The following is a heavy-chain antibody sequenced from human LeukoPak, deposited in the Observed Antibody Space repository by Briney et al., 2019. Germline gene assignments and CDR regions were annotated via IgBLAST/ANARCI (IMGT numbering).Heavy chain of an antibody. J-gene: IGHJ6*03. V-gene: IGHV3-48*03. CDR2: ISSSGSTI. CDR3: ARLSDTAMVTVYYYMDV. D-gene: IGHD5-18*01. Sequence: GGSLRLSCAASGFTFSSYEMNWVRQAPGKGLEWVSYISSSGSTIYYADSVKGRFTISRDNAKNSLYLQMNSLRAEDTAVYYCARLSDTAMVTVYYYMDVWGKGTTVTVSS. CDR1: GFTFSSYE.